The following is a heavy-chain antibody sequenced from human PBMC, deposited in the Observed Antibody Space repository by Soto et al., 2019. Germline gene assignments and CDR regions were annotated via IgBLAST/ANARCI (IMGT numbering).Heavy chain of an antibody. CDR3: ARARYCSGGSRYSSRSPFDY. CDR2: INHSGST. V-gene: IGHV4-34*01. Sequence: QVQLQQWGAGLLKPSETLSLTCAVYGGSFSGYYWSWIRQPPGKGLEWIGEINHSGSTNYNPSLKSRVPISVDTSKNQFSLKLSSVTAADTAVYYCARARYCSGGSRYSSRSPFDYWGQGTLVTVSS. D-gene: IGHD2-15*01. CDR1: GGSFSGYY. J-gene: IGHJ4*02.